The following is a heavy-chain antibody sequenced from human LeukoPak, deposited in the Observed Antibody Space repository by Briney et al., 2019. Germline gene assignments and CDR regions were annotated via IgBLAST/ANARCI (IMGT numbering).Heavy chain of an antibody. D-gene: IGHD3-3*01. Sequence: GGSLRLSCAASGFTSSSYAMHWVRQAPGKGLEWVAVIWYDGSNKYYADSVKGRFTISRDNSKNTLYLQMNSLRAEDTAVYYCARDHGDFWSGYYLYYYYGMDVWGQGTTVTVSS. V-gene: IGHV3-33*08. CDR2: IWYDGSNK. CDR3: ARDHGDFWSGYYLYYYYGMDV. CDR1: GFTSSSYA. J-gene: IGHJ6*02.